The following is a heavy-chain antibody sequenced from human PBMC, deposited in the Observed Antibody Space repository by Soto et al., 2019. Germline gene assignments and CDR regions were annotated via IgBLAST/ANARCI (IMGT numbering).Heavy chain of an antibody. J-gene: IGHJ4*02. CDR3: ARAGGLGAVAADY. Sequence: QLQLQESGSGLVKPSQTLSLTCAVSGGSISSGGYSWSWIRQPPGKGLEWIGYIYHSGSTYYNPSPKSRVTPSVGRSNNQFSPKRSSLTAADTAVYYWARAGGLGAVAADYWGQGTLVTVSS. V-gene: IGHV4-30-2*01. CDR1: GGSISSGGYS. D-gene: IGHD6-19*01. CDR2: IYHSGST.